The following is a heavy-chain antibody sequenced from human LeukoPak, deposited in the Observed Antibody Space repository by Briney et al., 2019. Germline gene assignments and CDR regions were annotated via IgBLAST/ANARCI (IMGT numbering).Heavy chain of an antibody. V-gene: IGHV3-30-3*01. J-gene: IGHJ4*02. D-gene: IGHD6-6*01. Sequence: HPGGSLRLSCAASGFTFSSYAMHWVRQAPGKGLEWVAVISYDGSNKYYADSVKGRFPISRDNSKNTLYLQMNSLRAEDTAVYYCARDEYSSSSLDYWGQGTLVTVSS. CDR2: ISYDGSNK. CDR1: GFTFSSYA. CDR3: ARDEYSSSSLDY.